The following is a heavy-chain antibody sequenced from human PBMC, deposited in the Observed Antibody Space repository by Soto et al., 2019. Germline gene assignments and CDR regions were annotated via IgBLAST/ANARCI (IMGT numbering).Heavy chain of an antibody. D-gene: IGHD3-10*01. J-gene: IGHJ4*02. CDR3: ARTGPYGSGSYYNLVDY. V-gene: IGHV5-10-1*01. CDR2: IDPSDSYT. CDR1: GYSFTSYW. Sequence: GESLKISCKGSGYSFTSYWISWMRQMPGKGLEWMGRIDPSDSYTNYSPSFQGHVTILADKSISTAYLQWSSLKASDTAMYYCARTGPYGSGSYYNLVDYWGQGTLVTVSS.